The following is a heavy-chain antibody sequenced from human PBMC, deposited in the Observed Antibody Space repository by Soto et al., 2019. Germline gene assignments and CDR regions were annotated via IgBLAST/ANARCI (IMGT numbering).Heavy chain of an antibody. V-gene: IGHV3-48*01. CDR1: GFTFSDYS. J-gene: IGHJ4*02. CDR3: ARGHVDY. Sequence: GGSLRLSCASSGFTFSDYSMNWVRQPPGKGLEWISYISPSSNTIYYADSVKGRFTISRDNAKNSLYLQIHSLRADDTAVYYCARGHVDYWSQGTLVTVSS. CDR2: ISPSSNTI.